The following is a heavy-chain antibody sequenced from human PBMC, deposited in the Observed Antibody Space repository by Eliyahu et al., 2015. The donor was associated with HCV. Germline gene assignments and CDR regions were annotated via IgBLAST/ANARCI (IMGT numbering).Heavy chain of an antibody. Sequence: QVQLVQSGAEVKKPGASVKVPCKAXGYTFXSYXINSGNTXYAQKFQGRVTMTRNTSISTAYMELSSLRSEDTAVYYCARGVVRVRLGFDPWGQGTLVTVSS. CDR3: ARGVVRVRLGFDP. J-gene: IGHJ5*02. CDR2: GNT. CDR1: GYTFXSYX. V-gene: IGHV1-8*01. D-gene: IGHD4-23*01.